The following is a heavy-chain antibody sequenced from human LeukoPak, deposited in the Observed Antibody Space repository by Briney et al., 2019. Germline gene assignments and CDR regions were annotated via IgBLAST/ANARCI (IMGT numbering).Heavy chain of an antibody. CDR3: ARMIGDY. CDR1: GGSISSYY. Sequence: PSETLSLTCTVSGGSISSYYWSWIRQPPGKGLEWIGYIYYSGSTNYNPSLKSRVTISVDTSKNQFSLKMSSVTAADTAVYYCARMIGDYWGQGTLGTVSS. J-gene: IGHJ4*02. V-gene: IGHV4-59*01. CDR2: IYYSGST. D-gene: IGHD3-16*01.